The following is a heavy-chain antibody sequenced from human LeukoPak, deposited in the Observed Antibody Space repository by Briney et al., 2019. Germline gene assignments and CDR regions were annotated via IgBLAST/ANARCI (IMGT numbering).Heavy chain of an antibody. Sequence: GGSLRLSCAASGFTFSKYWMHWVRQVPGKGLVWVSLINGDVSTTNYADFVKGRFTISRDNAKNTLSLQVNSLRAEDTAVYYCATGNYYDSRGYYTFGYWGQGTLVTVSS. CDR2: INGDVSTT. J-gene: IGHJ1*01. V-gene: IGHV3-74*01. D-gene: IGHD3-22*01. CDR3: ATGNYYDSRGYYTFGY. CDR1: GFTFSKYW.